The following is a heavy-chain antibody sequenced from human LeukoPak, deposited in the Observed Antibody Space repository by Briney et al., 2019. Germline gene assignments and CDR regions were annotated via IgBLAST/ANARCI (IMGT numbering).Heavy chain of an antibody. CDR1: GFTFSSYS. CDR2: INSDSSAI. V-gene: IGHV3-48*01. CDR3: ARSYTGYDL. Sequence: GGSLRLSCAASGFTFSSYSMNWVRQAPGKGLDWVSGINSDSSAIYYADSVKGRFTISRDNAKNSLYLQMNSLRAEDTAVYYCARSYTGYDLWGQGTLVTVSS. J-gene: IGHJ4*02. D-gene: IGHD5-12*01.